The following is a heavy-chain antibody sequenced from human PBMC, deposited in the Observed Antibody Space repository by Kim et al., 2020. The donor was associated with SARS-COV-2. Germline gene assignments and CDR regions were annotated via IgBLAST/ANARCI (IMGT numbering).Heavy chain of an antibody. V-gene: IGHV3-30*02. CDR2: IWYDGSNR. CDR3: CAAGRGDPYGLDV. J-gene: IGHJ6*02. Sequence: GGSLRLSCTASTFSFSNYGMHWVRQAPGKGLEWVALIWYDGSNRYHVDSVKGRFTISRDNSRNTLFLQMNSVRPEDTAVYYCCAAGRGDPYGLDVWGQGTTVTVSS. CDR1: TFSFSNYG. D-gene: IGHD1-1*01.